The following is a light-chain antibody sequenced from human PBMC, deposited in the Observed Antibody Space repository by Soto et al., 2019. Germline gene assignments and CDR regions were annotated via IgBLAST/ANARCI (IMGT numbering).Light chain of an antibody. CDR2: AAS. V-gene: IGKV3-20*01. J-gene: IGKJ2*01. CDR1: QSVSSNF. Sequence: EIVLTQSPGTLSLSPGEGATLSCRASQSVSSNFLAWYQQKPGQAPRLLIYAASSRATGISDRFSGSGSETDFTLTISSLQSEDSAVYYCQQYNNWPPGYTFGQGTKLEIK. CDR3: QQYNNWPPGYT.